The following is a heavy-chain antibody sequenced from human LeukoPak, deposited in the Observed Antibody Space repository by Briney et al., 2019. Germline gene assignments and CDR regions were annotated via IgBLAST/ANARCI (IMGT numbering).Heavy chain of an antibody. CDR2: ISAYNGNT. J-gene: IGHJ6*02. CDR3: ARETALLWFGELFRYYGMDV. V-gene: IGHV1-18*01. Sequence: GASVKVSCKASGYTFTSYGISWVRQAPGQGLAWMGWISAYNGNTNYAQKLQGRVTMTTDTSTSTAYMELRSLRSDDAAVYYCARETALLWFGELFRYYGMDVWGQGTTVTVSS. CDR1: GYTFTSYG. D-gene: IGHD3-10*01.